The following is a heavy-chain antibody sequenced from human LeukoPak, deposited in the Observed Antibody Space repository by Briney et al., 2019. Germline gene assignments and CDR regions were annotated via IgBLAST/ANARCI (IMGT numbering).Heavy chain of an antibody. J-gene: IGHJ5*02. CDR1: GFTSSSYG. V-gene: IGHV3-33*01. Sequence: GGSLRLSCAASGFTSSSYGMHWVRQAPGKGLEWVAVIWYDGSNKYYADSVKGRFTISRDNSKNTLYLQMNSLRAEDTAVYYCARALYGSGSSLWFDPWGQGTLVTVSS. CDR3: ARALYGSGSSLWFDP. D-gene: IGHD3-10*01. CDR2: IWYDGSNK.